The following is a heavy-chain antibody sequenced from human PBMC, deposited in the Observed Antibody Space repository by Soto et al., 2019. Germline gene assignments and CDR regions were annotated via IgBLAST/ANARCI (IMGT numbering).Heavy chain of an antibody. Sequence: EVRLVESGGGLVQPGGSLRLSCAASGITISNYPMSWVRQVPGKGLDWVSGISGSGDTTYYADSAKGRFTISKDISKNSLFLQLDSLRVEDSALYFCVKDDGGYPSTAPHWGQGTLVTVSP. J-gene: IGHJ4*02. V-gene: IGHV3-23*04. CDR3: VKDDGGYPSTAPH. D-gene: IGHD4-17*01. CDR2: ISGSGDTT. CDR1: GITISNYP.